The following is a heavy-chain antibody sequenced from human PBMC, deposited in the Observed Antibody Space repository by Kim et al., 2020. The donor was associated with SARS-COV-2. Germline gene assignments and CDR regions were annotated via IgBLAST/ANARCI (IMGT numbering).Heavy chain of an antibody. J-gene: IGHJ4*01. V-gene: IGHV3-9*01. CDR3: AKDPSPAFTYFNYYFDY. CDR2: ISWNSGSI. D-gene: IGHD3-16*01. Sequence: SLRLSCAASGFTFGDYAMHCVRQAPGKGLEWVSGISWNSGSIGYADSVKGRFTISRDNAKNSLYLQMNSLRAEDTALYYCAKDPSPAFTYFNYYFDYW. CDR1: GFTFGDYA.